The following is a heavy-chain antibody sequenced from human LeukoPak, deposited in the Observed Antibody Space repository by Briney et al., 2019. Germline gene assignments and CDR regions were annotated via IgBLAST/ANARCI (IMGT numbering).Heavy chain of an antibody. V-gene: IGHV4-59*01. CDR2: IYYSGST. D-gene: IGHD1-26*01. Sequence: NPSETLSLTCTVSGGSISSYYWSWIRQPPGKGLEWIGYIYYSGSTNYNPSLNSRVIISVDTSKNQFSLKLNSVIAADTAVYYCARAKVGPTRYYGMDVWGQGTTVTVSS. CDR3: ARAKVGPTRYYGMDV. CDR1: GGSISSYY. J-gene: IGHJ6*02.